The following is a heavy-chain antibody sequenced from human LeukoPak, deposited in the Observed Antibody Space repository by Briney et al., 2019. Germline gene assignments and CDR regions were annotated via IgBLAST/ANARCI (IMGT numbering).Heavy chain of an antibody. CDR1: GFIFSNYE. V-gene: IGHV3-30*02. CDR2: IRYDGSYK. J-gene: IGHJ4*02. Sequence: PGGSLSLSCAASGFIFSNYEMEWVRQAPGKGLEWVAIIRYDGSYKWYAESVKGRFTVSRDNSKNTLYLQMNSLRAEDTAVYYCATVRGASGSRWYFDYWGQGTLVTVSS. CDR3: ATVRGASGSRWYFDY. D-gene: IGHD6-13*01.